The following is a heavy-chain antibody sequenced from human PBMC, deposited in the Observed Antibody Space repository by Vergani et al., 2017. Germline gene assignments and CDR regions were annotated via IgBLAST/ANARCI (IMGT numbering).Heavy chain of an antibody. Sequence: EVQLVESGGGLVQPGRSLRLSCTASGFTFGDYAMSWFRQAPGKGLEWVGFIRSKAYGGTTEYAASVKGRFTISRDDSKSIAYLQMNSLKTEDTAVYYCTRALYGEGYWGQGTLVTVSS. CDR2: IRSKAYGGTT. CDR1: GFTFGDYA. J-gene: IGHJ4*02. D-gene: IGHD4-17*01. CDR3: TRALYGEGY. V-gene: IGHV3-49*03.